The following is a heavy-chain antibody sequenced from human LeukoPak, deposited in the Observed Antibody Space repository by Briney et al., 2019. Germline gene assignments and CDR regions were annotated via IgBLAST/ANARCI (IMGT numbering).Heavy chain of an antibody. V-gene: IGHV4-30-4*01. CDR3: AIMGGDYGPFDY. Sequence: SETLSLTCTVSGASISSGDYYWSWIRQPPGKGLEWIGYIYYSGSTYYNPSLKSRVTMSVDMSKNQFSLKLSSVTAADTAVYYCAIMGGDYGPFDYWGQGTLVTVSS. CDR2: IYYSGST. J-gene: IGHJ4*02. D-gene: IGHD4-17*01. CDR1: GASISSGDYY.